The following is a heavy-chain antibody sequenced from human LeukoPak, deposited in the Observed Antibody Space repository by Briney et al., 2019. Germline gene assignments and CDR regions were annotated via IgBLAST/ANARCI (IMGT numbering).Heavy chain of an antibody. CDR3: ARVIVPAALYNWFDP. CDR1: GYTFTSYG. Sequence: ASVKVSCKASGYTFTSYGISWVRQAPGRGLEWMGWISAYNGNTNYAQKLQGRVTMTTDTSTSTAYMELRSLRSDDTAVYYCARVIVPAALYNWFDPWGQGTLVTVSS. V-gene: IGHV1-18*01. D-gene: IGHD2-2*01. J-gene: IGHJ5*02. CDR2: ISAYNGNT.